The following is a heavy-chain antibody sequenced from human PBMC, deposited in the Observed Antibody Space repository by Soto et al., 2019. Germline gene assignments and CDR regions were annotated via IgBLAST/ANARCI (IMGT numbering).Heavy chain of an antibody. Sequence: SETLSLTCTVSGGSISSYYWSWIRQPPGKGLEWIGYIYYSGSTNYNPSLKSRVTISVDTSKNQFSLKLSSVTAADTAVYYCARESRIYYDSSGYYLNWFDPWGQGTLVTVSS. D-gene: IGHD3-22*01. J-gene: IGHJ5*02. CDR2: IYYSGST. CDR1: GGSISSYY. CDR3: ARESRIYYDSSGYYLNWFDP. V-gene: IGHV4-59*01.